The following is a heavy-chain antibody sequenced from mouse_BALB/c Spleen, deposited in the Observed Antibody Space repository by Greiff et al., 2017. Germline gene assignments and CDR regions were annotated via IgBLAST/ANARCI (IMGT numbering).Heavy chain of an antibody. CDR3: VRDCYWYFDV. J-gene: IGHJ1*01. V-gene: IGHV10S3*01. Sequence: EAGGGLVQPKGSLKLSCAASGFTFNTNAMNWVRQAPGKGLEWVARIRSKSNNYATYYADSVKDRFTISRDDSQSMLYLQMNNLKTEDTAMYYCVRDCYWYFDVWGAGTTVTVSS. CDR2: IRSKSNNYAT. CDR1: GFTFNTNA.